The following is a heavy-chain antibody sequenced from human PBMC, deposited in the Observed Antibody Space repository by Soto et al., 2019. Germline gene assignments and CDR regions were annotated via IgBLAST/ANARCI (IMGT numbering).Heavy chain of an antibody. J-gene: IGHJ4*02. V-gene: IGHV4-59*01. CDR2: IYYSGST. D-gene: IGHD6-6*01. Sequence: SETLSLTCTVSGGSISSYYWSWIRQPPGKGLEWIGYIYYSGSTNYNPSLKSRVTISVDTSKNQFSLKLSSVTAADTAVYSCARGGIYSSSYYFDYWGQGTLVTVSS. CDR1: GGSISSYY. CDR3: ARGGIYSSSYYFDY.